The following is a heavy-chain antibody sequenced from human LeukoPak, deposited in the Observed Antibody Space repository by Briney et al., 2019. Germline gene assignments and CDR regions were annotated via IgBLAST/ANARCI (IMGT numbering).Heavy chain of an antibody. D-gene: IGHD2-15*01. CDR1: GFTFSSYS. J-gene: IGHJ5*02. CDR2: ISSSSNFV. V-gene: IGHV3-21*01. Sequence: TGGSLRLSCAASGFTFSSYSMNWVRQAPGKGLEWVSSISSSSNFVFYADSVKGRFTISRDNAKNSLFLQMNSLRAEDTAVYYCASLPYCSGGSCHAEGFDPWGQGTLVTVSS. CDR3: ASLPYCSGGSCHAEGFDP.